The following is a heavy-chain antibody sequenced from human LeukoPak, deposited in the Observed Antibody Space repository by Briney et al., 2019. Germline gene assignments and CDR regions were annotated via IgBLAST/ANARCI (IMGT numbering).Heavy chain of an antibody. Sequence: PGGSLRLSCAASGFTFDDYGMSWVRQAPGKGLQWVSGINWNGGSTGYADSVKGRFTISRDNAKNSLYLQMNILRAEDTALYYCARDYYDSSGYYYFDYWGQGTLVTVSS. D-gene: IGHD3-22*01. V-gene: IGHV3-20*04. CDR1: GFTFDDYG. CDR2: INWNGGST. J-gene: IGHJ4*02. CDR3: ARDYYDSSGYYYFDY.